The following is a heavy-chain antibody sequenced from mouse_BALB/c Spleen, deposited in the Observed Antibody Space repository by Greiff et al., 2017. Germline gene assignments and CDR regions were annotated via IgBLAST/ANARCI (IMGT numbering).Heavy chain of an antibody. J-gene: IGHJ3*01. V-gene: IGHV5-6-5*01. CDR3: ARAGSSSWFAY. D-gene: IGHD1-1*01. Sequence: EVKLVESGGGLVKPGGSLKLSCAASGFTFSSYAMSWVRQTPEKRLEWVASISSGGSTYYPDSVKGRFTISRDNARNILYLQMSSLRSEDTAMYYCARAGSSSWFAYWGQGTLVTVSA. CDR1: GFTFSSYA. CDR2: ISSGGST.